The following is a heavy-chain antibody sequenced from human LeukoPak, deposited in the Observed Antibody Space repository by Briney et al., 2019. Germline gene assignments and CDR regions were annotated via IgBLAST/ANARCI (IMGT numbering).Heavy chain of an antibody. CDR2: INPSSGGT. D-gene: IGHD3-10*01. CDR1: GYTFTGYY. J-gene: IGHJ4*02. Sequence: ASVKVSCKASGYTFTGYYMHWVRQAPGQGLEWMGWINPSSGGTNYAQKFQGRVTMTRDTSISTAYMELSRLRSDDTAVYYCARMLANYYGSGSGGFDYWGQGTLVTVSS. CDR3: ARMLANYYGSGSGGFDY. V-gene: IGHV1-2*02.